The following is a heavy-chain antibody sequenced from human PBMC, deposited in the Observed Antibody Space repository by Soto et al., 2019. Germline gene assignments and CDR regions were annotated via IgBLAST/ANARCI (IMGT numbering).Heavy chain of an antibody. Sequence: QVQLQESGPGLVKPSQTLSLTCTVSGGSISSGDYYWSWIRQPPGKGLEWIGYIYYSGSTYYNPSLKSRVTISVDTSKNQFSLKLSSVTATDTAVYYCARERNSFTIFGVVQLGNWFDPWGQGTLVTVSS. CDR1: GGSISSGDYY. CDR3: ARERNSFTIFGVVQLGNWFDP. D-gene: IGHD3-3*01. J-gene: IGHJ5*02. V-gene: IGHV4-30-4*01. CDR2: IYYSGST.